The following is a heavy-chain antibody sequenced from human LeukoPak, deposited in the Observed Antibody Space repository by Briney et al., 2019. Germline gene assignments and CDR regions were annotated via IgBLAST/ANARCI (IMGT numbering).Heavy chain of an antibody. CDR1: GGSISSGGYY. V-gene: IGHV4-30-2*01. CDR2: IYHSGST. D-gene: IGHD6-6*01. CDR3: ARGSSSSSGWFDP. J-gene: IGHJ5*02. Sequence: SQTLSLTCTVSGGSISSGGYYWSWIRQPPGKGLEWIGYIYHSGSTYYNPSLKSRVTISVDRSKNQFSLKLSSVTAADTAVYYCARGSSSSSGWFDPWGQGTLVTVSS.